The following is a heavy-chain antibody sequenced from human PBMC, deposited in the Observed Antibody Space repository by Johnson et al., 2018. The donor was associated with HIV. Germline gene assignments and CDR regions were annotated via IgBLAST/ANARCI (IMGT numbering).Heavy chain of an antibody. D-gene: IGHD1-26*01. CDR3: GRGGGDYYRDGFDL. Sequence: VQLVESGGGLIPPGGSLRLSCAASGFSFSGYWMHWVRQAPGTGLVLFSRINSDGRATDYADSVKGRFTVTRNNTKHTLYVQWNSLRVEDTAVYYCGRGGGDYYRDGFDLWGQGTVFTVSS. J-gene: IGHJ3*01. CDR1: GFSFSGYW. V-gene: IGHV3-74*01. CDR2: INSDGRAT.